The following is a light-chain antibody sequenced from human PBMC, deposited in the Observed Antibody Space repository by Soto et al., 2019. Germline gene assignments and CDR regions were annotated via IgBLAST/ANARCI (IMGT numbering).Light chain of an antibody. J-gene: IGLJ3*02. CDR2: DTS. V-gene: IGLV7-46*01. CDR1: TGAVTSGHY. CDR3: LLSYSGGNWV. Sequence: QAVVTQEPPLTVSPGGTVTLTCGSNTGAVTSGHYPHWLQQRPGQAPRTLIYDTSNKQSWTPARFSGSLLGGKAALTLSGAQPEDEADYYCLLSYSGGNWVFGGGTKLTVL.